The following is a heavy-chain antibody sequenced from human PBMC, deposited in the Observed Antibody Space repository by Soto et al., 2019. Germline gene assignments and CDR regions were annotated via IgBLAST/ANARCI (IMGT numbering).Heavy chain of an antibody. CDR1: GFNFKSYR. Sequence: GSLRLSCATSGFNFKSYRMNWVRQAPGKGLEWISSISSTETYLHYADSVKGRFTISRDNTKNSLYLQMKSLRDDDTAIYYCARERSYDESGSYIKAFCYSGQGTLVT. CDR3: ARERSYDESGSYIKAFCY. D-gene: IGHD3-22*01. J-gene: IGHJ4*02. V-gene: IGHV3-21*01. CDR2: ISSTETYL.